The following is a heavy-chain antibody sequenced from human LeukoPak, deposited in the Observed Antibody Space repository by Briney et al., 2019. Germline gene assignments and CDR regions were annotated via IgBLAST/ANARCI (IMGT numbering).Heavy chain of an antibody. Sequence: GGSLRLSCAASGFTFSDSGIHWVRQAPGKGLEWVAVISYDGRNKHYADSVKGRFTISRDNSMNTLYLQMNSLTAEDTAMYYCAKDAQVRGVINGFDYWGQGTLVTVSS. J-gene: IGHJ4*02. CDR3: AKDAQVRGVINGFDY. CDR1: GFTFSDSG. CDR2: ISYDGRNK. D-gene: IGHD3-10*01. V-gene: IGHV3-30*18.